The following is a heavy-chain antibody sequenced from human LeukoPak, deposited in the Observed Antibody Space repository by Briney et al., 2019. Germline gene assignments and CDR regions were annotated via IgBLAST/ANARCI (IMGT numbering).Heavy chain of an antibody. D-gene: IGHD3-22*01. CDR3: ASPYYYDSSGYLHY. CDR2: INSDGSST. CDR1: GFTFSSYW. Sequence: GRSLRLSCAASGFTFSSYWMHWVRQAPGKGLVWVSRINSDGSSTSYADSVKGRFTISRDNAKNTLYLQMNSLRAEDTAVYYCASPYYYDSSGYLHYWGQGTLVTVSS. J-gene: IGHJ4*02. V-gene: IGHV3-74*01.